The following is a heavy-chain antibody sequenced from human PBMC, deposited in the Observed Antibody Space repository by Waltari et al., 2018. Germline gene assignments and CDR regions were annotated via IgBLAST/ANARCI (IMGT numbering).Heavy chain of an antibody. D-gene: IGHD6-6*01. V-gene: IGHV4-34*01. CDR2: INHSGST. J-gene: IGHJ4*02. CDR3: ARSRRPPKYSRMRGGYFDY. CDR1: GGSFSGYY. Sequence: QVQLQQWGAGLLKPSETLSLTCAVYGGSFSGYYWSWIRQPPGKGLEWIGEINHSGSTNYNPSLKSRVTMSVDTSNNRFSLKLTSVTAADTAVYYCARSRRPPKYSRMRGGYFDYWGQGTLVTVSS.